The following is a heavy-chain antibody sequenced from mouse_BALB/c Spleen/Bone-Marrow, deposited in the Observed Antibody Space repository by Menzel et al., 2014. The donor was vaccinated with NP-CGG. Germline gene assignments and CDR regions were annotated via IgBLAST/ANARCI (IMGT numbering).Heavy chain of an antibody. Sequence: EVKLMESGGGLVKPGGSPKLSCAASGFTFSSYAMSWVRQSPEKRLEWVAEISSGGNYTYYPDTVTGRFTISRDNAKNILYLEMSSLRSDDTAMYYCVRAYGSSYAMDYWGQGTSVTVSS. J-gene: IGHJ4*01. CDR1: GFTFSSYA. CDR2: ISSGGNYT. CDR3: VRAYGSSYAMDY. V-gene: IGHV5-9-4*01. D-gene: IGHD1-1*01.